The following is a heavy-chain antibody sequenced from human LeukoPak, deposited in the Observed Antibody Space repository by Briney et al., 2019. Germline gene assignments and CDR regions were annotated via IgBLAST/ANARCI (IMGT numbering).Heavy chain of an antibody. CDR2: IYYSGST. CDR3: ARYVGSAENKIYYYYGMDV. Sequence: SETLSLTCTVSGGSISSYYWSWIRQPPGKGLEWIGYIYYSGSTNYNPSLKSRVTISVDTSKNQFSLKLSSVTAADTAVYYCARYVGSAENKIYYYYGMDVWGQGTTVTVSS. D-gene: IGHD2-2*01. CDR1: GGSISSYY. J-gene: IGHJ6*02. V-gene: IGHV4-59*01.